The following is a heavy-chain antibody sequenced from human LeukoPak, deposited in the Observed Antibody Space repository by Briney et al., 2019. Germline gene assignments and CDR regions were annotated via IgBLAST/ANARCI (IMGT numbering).Heavy chain of an antibody. CDR2: IYSDNT. Sequence: GGSLRLSCTVSGFTVGSNSMSWVRQAPGKGLEWVSFIYSDNTHYSDSVKGRFTISRDNAKNSLYLQTNSLRVEDTAVYYCARVRYSGSYGNFDYWGQGTLVTASS. CDR3: ARVRYSGSYGNFDY. V-gene: IGHV3-53*01. J-gene: IGHJ4*02. CDR1: GFTVGSNS. D-gene: IGHD1-26*01.